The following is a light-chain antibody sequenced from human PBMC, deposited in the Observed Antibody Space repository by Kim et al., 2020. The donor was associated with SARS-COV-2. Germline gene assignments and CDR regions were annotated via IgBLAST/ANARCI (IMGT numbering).Light chain of an antibody. CDR3: ATWDDRLSGVV. CDR1: SSNIGSNS. CDR2: RNN. V-gene: IGLV1-47*01. Sequence: GQRVPISCSGTSSNIGSNSIDWSQQLTGTAPKLLMYRNNQRRSGIPARFSGSKSGPSASLAISGLRSEDEADYYCATWDDRLSGVVFGGGTQLTVL. J-gene: IGLJ3*02.